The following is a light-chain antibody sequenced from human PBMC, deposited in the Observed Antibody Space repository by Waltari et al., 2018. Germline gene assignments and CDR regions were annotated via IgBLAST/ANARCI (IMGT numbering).Light chain of an antibody. V-gene: IGKV1-5*03. J-gene: IGKJ1*01. CDR2: KTS. CDR3: QQYNTYWT. Sequence: DIQMTQSPSTLSASIGDRVTITCRAGQNVDTWLAWYQQKPGKAPKLLVYKTSTLQSGVPSRFSGSGSGTHFTLTISSLQPDDFATYYCQQYNTYWTFGQGTKVE. CDR1: QNVDTW.